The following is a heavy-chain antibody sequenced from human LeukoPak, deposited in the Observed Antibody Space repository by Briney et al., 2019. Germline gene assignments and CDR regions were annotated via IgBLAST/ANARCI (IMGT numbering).Heavy chain of an antibody. V-gene: IGHV4-59*12. CDR3: ARGVAVAGTEPFDY. CDR1: GGSISSYY. J-gene: IGHJ4*02. Sequence: SETLSLTCTVSGGSISSYYWSWIRQPPGKGLEWIGYIYHSGSTYYNPSLKSRVTISVDRSKNQFSLKLSSVTAADTAVYYCARGVAVAGTEPFDYWGQGTLVTVSS. CDR2: IYHSGST. D-gene: IGHD6-19*01.